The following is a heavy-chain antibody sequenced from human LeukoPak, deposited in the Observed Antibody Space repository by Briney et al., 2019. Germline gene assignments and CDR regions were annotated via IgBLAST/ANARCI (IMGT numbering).Heavy chain of an antibody. V-gene: IGHV3-74*01. Sequence: GGSLRLSCAASGFPIIGYEMQWVRQAPGKGLVWVSRINSDGSSTNYADPVKGRFTISRDNAKNTLYLQMNSLRAEDTGVYYCARELPREVTLDYWGQGTLVTVSS. D-gene: IGHD2-21*02. CDR3: ARELPREVTLDY. CDR1: GFPIIGYE. CDR2: INSDGSST. J-gene: IGHJ4*02.